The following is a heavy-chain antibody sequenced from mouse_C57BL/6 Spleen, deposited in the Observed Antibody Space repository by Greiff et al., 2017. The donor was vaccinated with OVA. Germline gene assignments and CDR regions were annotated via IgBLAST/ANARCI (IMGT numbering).Heavy chain of an antibody. CDR3: ASAYDYYFDY. V-gene: IGHV5-4*03. J-gene: IGHJ2*01. D-gene: IGHD2-4*01. CDR2: ISDGGSYT. CDR1: GFTFSSYA. Sequence: EVKLMESGGGLVKPGGSLKLSCAASGFTFSSYAMSWVRQTPEKRLEWVATISDGGSYTYYPDNVKGRFTISRDNAKNNLYLQMSHLKSEDTAMYYCASAYDYYFDYWGQGTTLTVSS.